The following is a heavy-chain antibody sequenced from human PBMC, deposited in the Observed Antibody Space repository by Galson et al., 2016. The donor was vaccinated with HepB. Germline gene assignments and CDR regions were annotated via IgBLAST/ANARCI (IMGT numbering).Heavy chain of an antibody. D-gene: IGHD3-9*01. Sequence: PALVKPTQTLTLTCTFSGFSLSTSGVGVGWIRQPPGKALEWLALIYWDNDKRYSPSLKSRLTITKDTSKNQVVLTMTNMDPVDTATYYCAHVYYDLLTAYHRGFDYWGQGTLVTVSS. CDR2: IYWDNDK. J-gene: IGHJ4*02. V-gene: IGHV2-5*02. CDR1: GFSLSTSGVG. CDR3: AHVYYDLLTAYHRGFDY.